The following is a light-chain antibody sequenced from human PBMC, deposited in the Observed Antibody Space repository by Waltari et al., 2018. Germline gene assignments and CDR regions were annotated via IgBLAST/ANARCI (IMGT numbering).Light chain of an antibody. CDR1: NIGSKR. V-gene: IGLV3-21*03. Sequence: SYVLTQPPSVSVAPGKTARITCGGNNIGSKRVTWYQQKPGQATVLVVYDDSDRPSGIPERFSGSNSGNTATLTISRVEAGDEADYYCQVWDSSSDLVVFGGGTKLTVL. J-gene: IGLJ2*01. CDR3: QVWDSSSDLVV. CDR2: DDS.